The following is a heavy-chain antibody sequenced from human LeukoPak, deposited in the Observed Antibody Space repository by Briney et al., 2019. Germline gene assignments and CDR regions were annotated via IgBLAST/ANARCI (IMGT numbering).Heavy chain of an antibody. CDR1: GFTFDDYA. CDR3: AKDMSRGGFDY. V-gene: IGHV3-9*03. CDR2: ISWNSGSI. D-gene: IGHD3-16*01. Sequence: GGSLRLFCAASGFTFDDYAMHWVRQAPGKGLEWVSGISWNSGSIGYADSVKGRFTISRDNAKNSLYLQMNSLRAEDMALYYCAKDMSRGGFDYWGQGTLVTVSS. J-gene: IGHJ4*02.